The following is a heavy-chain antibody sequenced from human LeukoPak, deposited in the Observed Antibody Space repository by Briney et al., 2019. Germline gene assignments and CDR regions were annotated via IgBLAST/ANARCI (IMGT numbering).Heavy chain of an antibody. CDR1: GSSISSDYY. CDR2: IYHSGST. Sequence: PSEILSLTCTVSGSSISSDYYWGWIRQPPGRGLEWIGNIYHSGSTYYNPSLKSRVTISVDTSKNQFSLKLSSVTAADTAVYYCARAAPGGGGDCYFDYWGQGTLVTVSS. J-gene: IGHJ4*02. CDR3: ARAAPGGGGDCYFDY. D-gene: IGHD2-21*02. V-gene: IGHV4-38-2*02.